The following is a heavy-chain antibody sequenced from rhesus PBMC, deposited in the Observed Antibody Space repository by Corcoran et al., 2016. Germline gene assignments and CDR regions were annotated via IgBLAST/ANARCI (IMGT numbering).Heavy chain of an antibody. D-gene: IGHD2-39*01. J-gene: IGHJ4*01. CDR2: IYGTSVST. Sequence: QVQLQESGPGLVKPSETLSLTCAVSGGSFSSYWWGWIRQPPGKGRGWIGRIYGTSVSTEYNPSLKSRATISRDTSKSQFSLKLSSVTAADTAIYYCARRGRRVAHFDSWGQGVLVTVSS. CDR1: GGSFSSYW. V-gene: IGHV4-160*01. CDR3: ARRGRRVAHFDS.